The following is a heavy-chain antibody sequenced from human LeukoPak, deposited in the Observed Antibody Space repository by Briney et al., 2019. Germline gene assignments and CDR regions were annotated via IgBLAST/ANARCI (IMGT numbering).Heavy chain of an antibody. D-gene: IGHD2-2*01. V-gene: IGHV4-4*07. CDR1: GASISSYY. Sequence: SETLSLTCTVSGASISSYYWAWIRQPAGKGLEWIGRIYTSGTTNYNPSLKSRVTMSVDTSKNQFSLKLSSVTAADTAVYYCARLSADSSSSRGFDYWGQGTLVTVSS. CDR3: ARLSADSSSSRGFDY. CDR2: IYTSGTT. J-gene: IGHJ4*02.